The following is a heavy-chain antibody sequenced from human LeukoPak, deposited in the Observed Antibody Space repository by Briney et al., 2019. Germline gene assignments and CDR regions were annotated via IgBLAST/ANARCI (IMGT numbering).Heavy chain of an antibody. CDR1: GFTFSGNG. CDR3: ARGRDGSQSPIDY. V-gene: IGHV3-48*01. Sequence: PGGSLRLSCAASGFTFSGNGMNWVRQAPGKGLEWVSYITSKNNGMYYADSVKGRFTISRDNAKNSLDLQMNSLRAEDTAVYYCARGRDGSQSPIDYWGQGTLVTVSS. J-gene: IGHJ4*02. D-gene: IGHD5-24*01. CDR2: ITSKNNGM.